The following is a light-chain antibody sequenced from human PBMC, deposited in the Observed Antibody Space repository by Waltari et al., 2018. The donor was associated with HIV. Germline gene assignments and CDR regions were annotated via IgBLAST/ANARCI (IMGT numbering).Light chain of an antibody. CDR3: ATLDDSLNGPI. CDR1: SSNIGSTV. CDR2: SNN. J-gene: IGLJ2*01. V-gene: IGLV1-44*01. Sequence: QSVLTQSPSASGTPGPRVTISCSGGSSNIGSTVVDWYQQFPGTAPKLLIYSNNQRPSGVPDRFSGSKSGTSASLAISGLQSEDEATYYCATLDDSLNGPIFGGGTRLTVL.